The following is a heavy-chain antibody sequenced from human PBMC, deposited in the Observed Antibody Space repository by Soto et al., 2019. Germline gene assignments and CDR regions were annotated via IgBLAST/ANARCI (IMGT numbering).Heavy chain of an antibody. CDR1: GFTLSAYW. Sequence: EVQLLESGGGVVQPGGSLRLSCVASGFTLSAYWMHWVRQAPGKGLVWISRSSSDGTMSDYADSVKGRFTISRDNAKSTVLLEMSSLRAEDTAVYYCARGDSRVWTYDYHGMDVWGQGTTVIVSS. V-gene: IGHV3-74*02. CDR2: SSSDGTMS. CDR3: ARGDSRVWTYDYHGMDV. J-gene: IGHJ6*02. D-gene: IGHD3-16*01.